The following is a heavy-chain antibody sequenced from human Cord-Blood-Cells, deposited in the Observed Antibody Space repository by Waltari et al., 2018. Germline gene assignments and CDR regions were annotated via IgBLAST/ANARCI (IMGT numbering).Heavy chain of an antibody. CDR1: GYSISSGYY. V-gene: IGHV4-38-2*02. CDR2: IYHSGST. J-gene: IGHJ3*02. D-gene: IGHD3-3*01. Sequence: QVQLQESGPGLVKPSETLSLTCAVSGYSISSGYYWGWIRQPPGKGLEWIGSIYHSGSTSDNPSLKSRVTISVDTSKNLFSLKLSAVTAADTAVYYCARDIFSLTYYDFWSGYYDAFDIWGQGTMVTVSS. CDR3: ARDIFSLTYYDFWSGYYDAFDI.